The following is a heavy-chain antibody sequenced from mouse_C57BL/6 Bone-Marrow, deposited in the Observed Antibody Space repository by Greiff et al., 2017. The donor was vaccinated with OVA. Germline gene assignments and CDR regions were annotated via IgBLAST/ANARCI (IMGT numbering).Heavy chain of an antibody. V-gene: IGHV5-6*01. CDR1: GFTFSSYG. Sequence: EVNLVESGGDLVKPGGSLKLSCAASGFTFSSYGMSWVRQTPDKRLEWVATISSGGSYTYYPDSVKGRFTISRDNAKNTLYLQMSSLKSEDTAMYYCARLMYYGSSYAMDYWGQGTSVTVSS. D-gene: IGHD1-1*01. J-gene: IGHJ4*01. CDR2: ISSGGSYT. CDR3: ARLMYYGSSYAMDY.